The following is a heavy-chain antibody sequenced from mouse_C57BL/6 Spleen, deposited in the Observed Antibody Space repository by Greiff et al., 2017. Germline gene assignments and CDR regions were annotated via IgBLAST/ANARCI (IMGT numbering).Heavy chain of an antibody. D-gene: IGHD1-1*01. CDR3: ARDYYGSSSIFDY. CDR1: GYAFSSSW. CDR2: IYPGDGDT. J-gene: IGHJ2*01. Sequence: QVQLKESGPELVKPGASVKISCKASGYAFSSSWMNWVKQRPGKGLEWIGRIYPGDGDTNYNGKFKGKATLTADKSSSTAYMQLSSLTSEDSAVYFCARDYYGSSSIFDYWGQGTTLTVSS. V-gene: IGHV1-82*01.